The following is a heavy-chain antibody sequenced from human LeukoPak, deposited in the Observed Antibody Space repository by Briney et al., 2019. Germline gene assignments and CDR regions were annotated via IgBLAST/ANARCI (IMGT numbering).Heavy chain of an antibody. CDR3: ARVCLYSGTCFDY. Sequence: GASVKVSCKASGYTFTGYYMHWVRQAPGQGLEWMGWINPNSGGTNYAQKFQGRVTMTRDTSISTAYMELSRLRSDDTAVYYCARVCLYSGTCFDYWGQGTLVTVSS. V-gene: IGHV1-2*02. CDR2: INPNSGGT. CDR1: GYTFTGYY. J-gene: IGHJ4*02. D-gene: IGHD1-26*01.